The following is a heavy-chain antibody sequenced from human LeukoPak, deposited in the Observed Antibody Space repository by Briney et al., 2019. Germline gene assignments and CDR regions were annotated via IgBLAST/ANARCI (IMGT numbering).Heavy chain of an antibody. D-gene: IGHD3-10*01. CDR1: GYTFTSYY. J-gene: IGHJ6*03. CDR3: ARVSYYGSGSRDYYYYMDV. V-gene: IGHV1-46*01. CDR2: INPSGGST. Sequence: ASVKVSCKASGYTFTSYYMHWVRQAPGQRLEWMGIINPSGGSTSYAQKFQGRVTMTRDMSTSTVYMELSSMRSEDTAVYYCARVSYYGSGSRDYYYYMDVWGKGTTVTISS.